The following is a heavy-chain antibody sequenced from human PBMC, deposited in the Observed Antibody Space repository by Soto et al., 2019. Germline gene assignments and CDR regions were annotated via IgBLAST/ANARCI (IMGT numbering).Heavy chain of an antibody. J-gene: IGHJ5*02. CDR2: INHSGST. CDR1: GGSFSGYY. D-gene: IGHD4-17*01. V-gene: IGHV4-34*01. CDR3: ARGPPDYWQNWFDP. Sequence: PSETLSLTCAVYGGSFSGYYWSWIRQPPGKGLEWIGEINHSGSTNYNPSLKSRVTISVDTSKNQFSLKLSSVTAADTAVYYCARGPPDYWQNWFDPWGQGTLVTVSS.